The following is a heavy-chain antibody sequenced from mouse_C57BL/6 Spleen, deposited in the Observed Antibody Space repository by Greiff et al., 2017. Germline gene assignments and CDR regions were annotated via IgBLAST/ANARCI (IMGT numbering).Heavy chain of an antibody. D-gene: IGHD1-1*01. Sequence: VQLQESGAELMKPGASVKLSCKASGYTFTGYWIEWVKQRPGHGLEWIGEILPGSGSNNYNEKFKGKATFTADTSSNTAYMPLLSLTSKDSAIDVCARSTVAREVWYFGGWGTGTTVTVAS. CDR1: GYTFTGYW. CDR3: ARSTVAREVWYFGG. J-gene: IGHJ1*03. V-gene: IGHV1-9*01. CDR2: ILPGSGSN.